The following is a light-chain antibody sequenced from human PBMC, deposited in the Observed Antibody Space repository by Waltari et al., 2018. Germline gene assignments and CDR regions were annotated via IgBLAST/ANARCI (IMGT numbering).Light chain of an antibody. V-gene: IGKV1-NL1*01. CDR1: QGISNS. CDR2: TTS. CDR3: QQYYSTPT. J-gene: IGKJ4*01. Sequence: DIQITQSPSSLPASVGDRVTITCRASQGISNSLAWYQQKPGKAPKLLVYTTSNLETGVPSRFSGSGSGTDYSLTISSLQPEDFATYYCQQYYSTPTFGGGTKVEIK.